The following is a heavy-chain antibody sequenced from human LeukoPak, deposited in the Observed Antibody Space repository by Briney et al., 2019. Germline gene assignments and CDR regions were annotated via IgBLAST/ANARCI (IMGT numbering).Heavy chain of an antibody. CDR3: ARDLVLSGYSYGLDY. D-gene: IGHD5-18*01. CDR2: IYSGGST. J-gene: IGHJ4*02. CDR1: GFTASSNY. V-gene: IGHV3-53*01. Sequence: GGSLRLSCAASGFTASSNYMSWVRQAPGKGLEWVSVIYSGGSTYYADSVKGRFTISRDNSKNTLYLQMNSLRAEDTAVYYCARDLVLSGYSYGLDYWGQGTLVTVSS.